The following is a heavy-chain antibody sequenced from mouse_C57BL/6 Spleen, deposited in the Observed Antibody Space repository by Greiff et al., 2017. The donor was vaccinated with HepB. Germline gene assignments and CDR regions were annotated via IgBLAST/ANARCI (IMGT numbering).Heavy chain of an antibody. D-gene: IGHD2-10*01. V-gene: IGHV1-81*01. CDR2: IYPRSGNT. CDR1: GYTFTSYG. Sequence: QVHVKQSGAELARPGASVKLSCKASGYTFTSYGISWVKQRTGQGLEWIGEIYPRSGNTYYNEKFKGKATLTADKSSSTAYMELRILTSEDSAVYFWARNGTYYGKPYYWGQGTTLTVSS. CDR3: ARNGTYYGKPYY. J-gene: IGHJ2*01.